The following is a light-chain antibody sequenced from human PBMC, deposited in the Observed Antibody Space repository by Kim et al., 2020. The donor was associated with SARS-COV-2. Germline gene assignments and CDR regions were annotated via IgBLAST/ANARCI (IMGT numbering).Light chain of an antibody. CDR3: CSYVGSRVWV. V-gene: IGLV2-23*02. CDR2: EVS. Sequence: QSALTQPASVSGSPGQSITISCTGTSSDVGSYNLVSWYQQHPGKAPKLMIYEVSKWPSGVSNRFSGSKSGNTASLTISGLQAEDEADYYCCSYVGSRVWVFGGGTQLTVL. CDR1: SSDVGSYNL. J-gene: IGLJ3*02.